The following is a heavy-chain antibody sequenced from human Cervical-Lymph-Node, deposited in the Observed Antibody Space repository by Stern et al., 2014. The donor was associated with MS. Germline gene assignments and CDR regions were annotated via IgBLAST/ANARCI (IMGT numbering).Heavy chain of an antibody. V-gene: IGHV2-70*04. CDR1: GFSLSTSGMR. J-gene: IGHJ4*02. CDR3: ARTSNNYYAALDF. Sequence: QVTLKESGPALVKSTQTLTLTCTFSGFSLSTSGMRVSWIRQPPGKALEWLARLDWDDDKFYSTSLKTRLTISKDTSKNQVVLTMTNVDPVDTATYYCARTSNNYYAALDFWGQGTLVTVSS. CDR2: LDWDDDK. D-gene: IGHD1-26*01.